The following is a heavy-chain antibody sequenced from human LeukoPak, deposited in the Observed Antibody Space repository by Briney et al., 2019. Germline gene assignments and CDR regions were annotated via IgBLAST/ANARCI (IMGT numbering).Heavy chain of an antibody. CDR1: VDSFSNYC. Sequence: SETLSLTCTVSVDSFSNYCWTWIRQPPGMGLEWIAYVHDSGHTDYNPSLKSRVTISLDRSKNQFSLKLSSVTAADTAVYYCARYGDYKGAYWGQGALVTVSS. D-gene: IGHD4-17*01. CDR2: VHDSGHT. V-gene: IGHV4-59*01. J-gene: IGHJ4*02. CDR3: ARYGDYKGAY.